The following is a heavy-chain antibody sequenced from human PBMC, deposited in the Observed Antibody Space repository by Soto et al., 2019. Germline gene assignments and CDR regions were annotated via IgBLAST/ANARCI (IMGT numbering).Heavy chain of an antibody. D-gene: IGHD1-1*01. CDR2: IYYAGST. CDR1: GGSLSRSVYY. J-gene: IGHJ4*02. CDR3: ARGLTTRYYFDA. V-gene: IGHV4-31*03. Sequence: QVQLQESGPGLVKSSQTLSLTCSVSGGSLSRSVYYWTWLRQHPGQGLEWIGHIYYAGSTYSNPSLKSRLSMSRDTSKNQFALKGSSVTAADTAVYYWARGLTTRYYFDARGQGTLGSVAS.